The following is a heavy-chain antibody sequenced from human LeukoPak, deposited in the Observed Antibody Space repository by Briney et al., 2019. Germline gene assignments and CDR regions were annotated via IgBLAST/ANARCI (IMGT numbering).Heavy chain of an antibody. CDR2: IIPIFGTG. D-gene: IGHD2-8*01. CDR1: GGTFSSYA. V-gene: IGHV1-69*13. CDR3: AAGDLMVYAIIDY. Sequence: SVKVSCKASGGTFSSYAISWVRQAPGQGLEWMGGIIPIFGTGNYEQKFQGRVTITEDESTSKAYMELSSLRSEDTAVYYCAAGDLMVYAIIDYWGQGTLVTVSS. J-gene: IGHJ4*02.